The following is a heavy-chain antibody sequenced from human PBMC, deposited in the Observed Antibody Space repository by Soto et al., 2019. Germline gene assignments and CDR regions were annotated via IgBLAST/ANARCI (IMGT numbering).Heavy chain of an antibody. J-gene: IGHJ6*03. CDR1: GFTVSSNY. CDR3: AREAKYYYGSGSYYGDYYYYYYMDV. D-gene: IGHD3-10*01. Sequence: GGSLRLSCAASGFTVSSNYMSWVRQAPGKGLEWVSVIYSGGSTYYADSVKGRFTIPRHNSKNTLYLQMKSLRAEDTAVYYCAREAKYYYGSGSYYGDYYYYYYMDVWGKGTTVTVSS. CDR2: IYSGGST. V-gene: IGHV3-53*04.